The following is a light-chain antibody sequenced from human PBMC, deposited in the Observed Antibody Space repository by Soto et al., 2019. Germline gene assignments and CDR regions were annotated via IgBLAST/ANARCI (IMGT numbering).Light chain of an antibody. CDR3: CSYAGSYSYV. CDR2: DVS. V-gene: IGLV2-11*01. CDR1: SSDVGGYNN. Sequence: QSALTQPRSVSGSPGQSVTISCTGTSSDVGGYNNVSCHQQHPGKAPKLMIYDVSKRPSGVPDRFSGSKSGNTASLTISGLQAEDEADYYCCSYAGSYSYVFGTGTTVTVL. J-gene: IGLJ1*01.